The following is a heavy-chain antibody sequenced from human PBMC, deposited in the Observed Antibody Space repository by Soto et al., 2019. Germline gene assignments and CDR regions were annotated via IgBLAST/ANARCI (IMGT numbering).Heavy chain of an antibody. CDR3: ARVVGATNTLHN. CDR2: IKQDGSEE. D-gene: IGHD1-26*01. CDR1: GFPFSGHW. V-gene: IGHV3-7*01. J-gene: IGHJ4*02. Sequence: EVQLVESGGGLVQPGGSLRLSCVASGFPFSGHWMSWVHQAPGKGLEWVANIKQDGSEEHYVDSVKGRFTVSRDNAKHSLHLQMNSLRAEDTAVYYCARVVGATNTLHNWGQGTLVTVSS.